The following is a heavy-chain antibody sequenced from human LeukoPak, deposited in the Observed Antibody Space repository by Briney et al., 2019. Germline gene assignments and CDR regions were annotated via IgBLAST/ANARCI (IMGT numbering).Heavy chain of an antibody. V-gene: IGHV3-30-3*01. J-gene: IGHJ4*02. Sequence: GGSLRLSCAASGFTFSSYAMHWVRQAPGKGLEWVAVISYDGSNKYYADSVKGRFTISRDNSKSTLYLQMNSLRAEDTAVYYCARDHDYYDSSGYYFDYWGQGTLVTVSS. CDR1: GFTFSSYA. D-gene: IGHD3-22*01. CDR2: ISYDGSNK. CDR3: ARDHDYYDSSGYYFDY.